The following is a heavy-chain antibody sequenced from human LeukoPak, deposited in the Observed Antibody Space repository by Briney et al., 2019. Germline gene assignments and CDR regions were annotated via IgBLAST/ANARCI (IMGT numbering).Heavy chain of an antibody. D-gene: IGHD3-10*01. CDR2: ISYDGSNK. Sequence: PGGSLRLSCAASGLTFSSYAMHWVRQAPGKGLEWVAVISYDGSNKYYADSVKGRFTISRDNSKNTLYLQMNSLRAEDTAVYYCARDYFHYGMDVWGQGTTVTVSS. V-gene: IGHV3-30-3*01. CDR3: ARDYFHYGMDV. J-gene: IGHJ6*02. CDR1: GLTFSSYA.